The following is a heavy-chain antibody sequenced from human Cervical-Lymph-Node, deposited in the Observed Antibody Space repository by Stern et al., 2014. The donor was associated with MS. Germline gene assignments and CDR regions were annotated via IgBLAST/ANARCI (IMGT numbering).Heavy chain of an antibody. Sequence: VQLVESEGGLDQPGGSMGLSCAASGFTFCNSWLAWVRQPPGNWLEWVANIKPDGTEKNYVDSVKGRLTISRDNAKSSMYLQMNSLRAEDTAVYYCVREGDWNHEYWGQGTLVTVSS. CDR2: IKPDGTEK. V-gene: IGHV3-7*03. J-gene: IGHJ4*02. CDR3: VREGDWNHEY. D-gene: IGHD1-1*01. CDR1: GFTFCNSW.